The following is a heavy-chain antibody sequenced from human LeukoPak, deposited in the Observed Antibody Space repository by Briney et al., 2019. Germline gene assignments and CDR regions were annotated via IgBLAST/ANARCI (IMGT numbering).Heavy chain of an antibody. Sequence: PAETLSLTCAVSGVSISSNSYYWGWIRQPPGKGLEWIGSIYYSGSTYYNPALKSRVTISVDTSKNQFSLKLSSVTAADTVVYYWAGHGEGRTVVILPFDPWGQGTPVTVTS. CDR3: AGHGEGRTVVILPFDP. V-gene: IGHV4-39*01. J-gene: IGHJ5*02. CDR1: GVSISSNSYY. CDR2: IYYSGST. D-gene: IGHD4-23*01.